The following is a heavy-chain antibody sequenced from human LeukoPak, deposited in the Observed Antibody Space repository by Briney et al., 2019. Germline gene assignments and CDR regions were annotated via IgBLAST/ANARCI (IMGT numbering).Heavy chain of an antibody. J-gene: IGHJ4*02. Sequence: SETLTLTCTVSGGSISSYYWSWIRQPPGKGLEWIGYIYYSGSTNYNPSLKSRVTISVDTSKNQFSLKLSSVTAADTAVYYCARAPYDSGGYYHYYLDYWGEGTLVTVSS. V-gene: IGHV4-59*08. CDR2: IYYSGST. CDR1: GGSISSYY. CDR3: ARAPYDSGGYYHYYLDY. D-gene: IGHD3-22*01.